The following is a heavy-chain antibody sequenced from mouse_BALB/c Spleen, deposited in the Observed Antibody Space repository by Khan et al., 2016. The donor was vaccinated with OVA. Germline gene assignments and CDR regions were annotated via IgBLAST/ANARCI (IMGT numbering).Heavy chain of an antibody. CDR3: ARPTYRYAFAY. CDR2: MIFSGNT. CDR1: GDSITSGY. Sequence: EVQLQESGPSLVKPSQTLSLTCSVTGDSITSGYWSWIRKFPGNKLEYMGYMIFSGNTYYNPSLKSRISITRHTSKNQYSLQLNSVTTDDTATYCCARPTYRYAFAYWGQGTLVTVSA. D-gene: IGHD2-14*01. J-gene: IGHJ3*01. V-gene: IGHV3-8*02.